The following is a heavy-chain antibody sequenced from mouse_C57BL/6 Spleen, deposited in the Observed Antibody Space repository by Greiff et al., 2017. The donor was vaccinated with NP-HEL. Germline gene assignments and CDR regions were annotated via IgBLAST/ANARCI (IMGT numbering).Heavy chain of an antibody. CDR1: GFSLTSYA. V-gene: IGHV2-9-1*01. D-gene: IGHD1-1*01. CDR3: ARNLRYYGSSYDWYFDV. CDR2: IWTGGGT. Sequence: QVQLKESGPGLVAPSQSLSITCTVSGFSLTSYAISWVRQPPGKGLEWLGVIWTGGGTNYNSALKSRLSISKDNSKSQVFLKMNSLQTDDTARYYCARNLRYYGSSYDWYFDVWGTGTTVTVSS. J-gene: IGHJ1*03.